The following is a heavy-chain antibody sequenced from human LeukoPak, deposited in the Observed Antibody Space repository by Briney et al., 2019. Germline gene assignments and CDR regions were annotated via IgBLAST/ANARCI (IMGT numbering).Heavy chain of an antibody. J-gene: IGHJ5*02. CDR1: GFTFSSYW. CDR2: ISGSGTNT. CDR3: AKRRHYYGSGDYYRDP. V-gene: IGHV3-23*01. Sequence: GGSLRLSCAASGFTFSSYWMSWVRQAPGKGLEWVSRISGSGTNTYYADSVKGRFTIPRDNSRNLLFLQMSSLRVEDTAVYYCAKRRHYYGSGDYYRDPWGQGTLVTVSS. D-gene: IGHD3-10*01.